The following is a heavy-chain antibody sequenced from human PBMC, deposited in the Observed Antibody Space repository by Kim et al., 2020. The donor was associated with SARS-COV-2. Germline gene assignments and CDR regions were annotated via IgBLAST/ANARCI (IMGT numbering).Heavy chain of an antibody. CDR1: GGSISGSSYY. J-gene: IGHJ4*01. V-gene: IGHV4-39*07. CDR2: IYYSGSP. D-gene: IGHD6-13*01. Sequence: SETLSLTCTVSGGSISGSSYYWGWIRQPPGKGLEWIGTIYYSGSPYYKPSLNSRVTISIDTSKNHFSLRLSSVTAADTAVDYCARGSWYSSSCYYFDYWG. CDR3: ARGSWYSSSCYYFDY.